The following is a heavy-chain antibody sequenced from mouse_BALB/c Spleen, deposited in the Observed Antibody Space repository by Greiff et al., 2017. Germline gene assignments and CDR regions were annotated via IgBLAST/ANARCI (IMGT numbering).Heavy chain of an antibody. D-gene: IGHD1-1*01. CDR2: IWSDGST. Sequence: VKLMESGPDLVAPSQSLSITCTVSGFSLTSYGVHWVRQPPGKGLEWLVVIWSDGSTTYNSALKSRLSISKDNSKSQVFLKMNSLQTDDTAMYYCARDYYGSSYDAMDYWGQGTSVTVSS. V-gene: IGHV2-6-2*01. CDR1: GFSLTSYG. CDR3: ARDYYGSSYDAMDY. J-gene: IGHJ4*01.